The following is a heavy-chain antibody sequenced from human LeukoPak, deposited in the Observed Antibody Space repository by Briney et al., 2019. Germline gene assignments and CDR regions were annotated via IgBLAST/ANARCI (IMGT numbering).Heavy chain of an antibody. J-gene: IGHJ5*02. V-gene: IGHV4-34*01. CDR2: INHSGST. CDR1: GGSFSGYY. Sequence: SETLSLTCAVYGGSFSGYYWSWIRQPPGKGLEWIGEINHSGSTNYNPSLKSRVTISVDTSKNQFSLKLSSVTAADTAVYYCARDSIAAAGQNWFDPWAREPWSPSPQ. D-gene: IGHD6-13*01. CDR3: ARDSIAAAGQNWFDP.